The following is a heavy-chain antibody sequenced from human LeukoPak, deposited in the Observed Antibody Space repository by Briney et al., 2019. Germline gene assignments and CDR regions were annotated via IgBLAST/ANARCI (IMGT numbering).Heavy chain of an antibody. CDR2: INHSGST. D-gene: IGHD1-1*01. Sequence: SETLSLTCAVYGGSFSGYYWSWIRQPPGKGLEWIGEINHSGSTNYNPSLKSRVTISVDTSKNQFSLKLSSVTAADTAVYYCGATAGRLYYYYGMDVWGQGTAVTVSS. J-gene: IGHJ6*02. V-gene: IGHV4-34*01. CDR3: GATAGRLYYYYGMDV. CDR1: GGSFSGYY.